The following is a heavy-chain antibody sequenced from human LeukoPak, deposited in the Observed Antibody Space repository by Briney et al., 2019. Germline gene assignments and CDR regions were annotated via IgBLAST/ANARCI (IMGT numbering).Heavy chain of an antibody. CDR3: ARAGLRFLADFDY. J-gene: IGHJ4*02. CDR2: INPNSGGT. D-gene: IGHD3-3*01. CDR1: GYTFTGYY. Sequence: ASVKVSCKASGYTFTGYYMHWVRQAPGQGLEWMGWINPNSGGTNYAQKFQGRVTMTTDTSTSTAYMELRSLRSDDTAVYYCARAGLRFLADFDYWGQGTLVTVSS. V-gene: IGHV1-2*02.